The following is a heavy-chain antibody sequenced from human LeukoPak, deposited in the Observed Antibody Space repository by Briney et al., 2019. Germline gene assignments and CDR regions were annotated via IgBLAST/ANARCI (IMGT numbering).Heavy chain of an antibody. V-gene: IGHV3-30-3*01. Sequence: GRSLRLSCAASGFTFSSYAMHWVRQAPGKGLEWVAVISYDGSNKYYADSVKGRFTISRDNSKNTLYLQMNSLRAEDTAVYYCARSPLWCQYFDYWGQGTLVAVSS. CDR3: ARSPLWCQYFDY. J-gene: IGHJ4*02. CDR2: ISYDGSNK. CDR1: GFTFSSYA. D-gene: IGHD5-18*01.